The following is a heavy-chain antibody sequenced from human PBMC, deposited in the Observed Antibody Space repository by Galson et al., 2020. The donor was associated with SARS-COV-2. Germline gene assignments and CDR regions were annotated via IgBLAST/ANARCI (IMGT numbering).Heavy chain of an antibody. CDR2: IYWDDDK. V-gene: IGHV2-5*02. Sequence: SGPTLVKPTQTLTLTCTFSGFSLSTSGVGVGWIRQPPGKALEWLALIYWDDDKRYSPSLKSRLTITKDTSKNQVVLTMTNMDPVDTATYYCAHRRSGYDVGWFDPWGQGTLVTVSS. J-gene: IGHJ5*02. CDR1: GFSLSTSGVG. CDR3: AHRRSGYDVGWFDP. D-gene: IGHD5-12*01.